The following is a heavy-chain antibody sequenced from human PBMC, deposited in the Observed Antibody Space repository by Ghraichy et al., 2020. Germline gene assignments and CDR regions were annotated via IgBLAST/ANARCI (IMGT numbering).Heavy chain of an antibody. J-gene: IGHJ4*02. V-gene: IGHV3-21*01. Sequence: GGSLRLSCAASGFPFSTYRMNWVRQAPGKGLEWVSIISASSSFIYYADSVKGRFTISRDNAKNSLYLQMNSLRADDTAVYYCARDDYDSSGYHIDYWGQGTLVPVSS. CDR2: ISASSSFI. CDR1: GFPFSTYR. CDR3: ARDDYDSSGYHIDY. D-gene: IGHD3-22*01.